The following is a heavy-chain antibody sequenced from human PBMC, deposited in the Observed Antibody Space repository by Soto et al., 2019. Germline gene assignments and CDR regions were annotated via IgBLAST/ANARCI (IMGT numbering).Heavy chain of an antibody. CDR1: GGSTNGYY. CDR3: ARASGYSYGYDDFFDN. D-gene: IGHD5-18*01. V-gene: IGHV4-59*01. Sequence: QVQLQESGPGLVKPSETLSLTCTVSGGSTNGYYWTWLRQSPTNGLEWIGYFHFSGSTKYNPSLESRLTISADTSKNQISLTLSSVTAADTAVYYCARASGYSYGYDDFFDNWGQGTLANVSS. J-gene: IGHJ4*01. CDR2: FHFSGST.